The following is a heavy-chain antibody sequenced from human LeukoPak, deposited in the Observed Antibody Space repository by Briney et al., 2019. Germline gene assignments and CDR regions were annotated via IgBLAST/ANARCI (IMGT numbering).Heavy chain of an antibody. D-gene: IGHD2-2*01. CDR1: GYTFTSYG. CDR2: ISAYNGNT. J-gene: IGHJ4*02. CDR3: ARAGGYCSSTSCQTFDY. Sequence: ASVKVSCKASGYTFTSYGISWVRQAPGQGLEWMGWISAYNGNTNYAQKLQGRVTMTTDTSTSTAYVELRSLRSDDTAVYYCARAGGYCSSTSCQTFDYWGQGTLVTVSS. V-gene: IGHV1-18*01.